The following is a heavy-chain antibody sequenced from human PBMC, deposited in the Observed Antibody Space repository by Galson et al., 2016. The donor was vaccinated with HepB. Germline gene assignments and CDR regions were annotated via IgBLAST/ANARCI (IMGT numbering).Heavy chain of an antibody. D-gene: IGHD2-15*01. CDR2: ISGSGSTT. CDR3: AKDPVVAVGDDAFDI. V-gene: IGHV3-23*01. CDR1: GFIFRSYA. Sequence: SLRLSCAASGFIFRSYAMSWVRQAPGKGLEWVSAISGSGSTTDYADSVKGRFTISRDNSKNTLYLQMNSLRAEDTAVYYCAKDPVVAVGDDAFDIWGQGTMVTVSS. J-gene: IGHJ3*02.